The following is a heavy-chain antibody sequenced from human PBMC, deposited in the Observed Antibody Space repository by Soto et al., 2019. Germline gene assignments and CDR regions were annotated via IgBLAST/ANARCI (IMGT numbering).Heavy chain of an antibody. J-gene: IGHJ4*02. V-gene: IGHV3-23*01. CDR2: ISGSGGST. CDR3: AKDQRSGSYQPTYFDY. D-gene: IGHD1-26*01. CDR1: GFTFSSYA. Sequence: SLRLSCAASGFTFSSYAMSWVRQAPGKGLEWVSAISGSGGSTYYADSVKGRFTISRDNSKNTLYLQMNSLRAEDTAVYYCAKDQRSGSYQPTYFDYWGQGTLVTVSS.